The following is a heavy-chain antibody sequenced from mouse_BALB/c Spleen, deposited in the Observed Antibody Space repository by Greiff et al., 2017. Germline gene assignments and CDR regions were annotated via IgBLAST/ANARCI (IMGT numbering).Heavy chain of an antibody. CDR3: TLYYYGSSAMDY. V-gene: IGHV1-5*01. J-gene: IGHJ4*01. CDR1: GYTFTSYW. CDR2: IYPGNSDT. Sequence: EVQLQQSGTVLARPGASVKMSCKASGYTFTSYWMHWVKQRPGQGLEWIGAIYPGNSDTSYNQKFKGKAKLTAVTSTSTAYMELSSLTNEDSAVYYCTLYYYGSSAMDYWGQGTSVTVSS. D-gene: IGHD1-1*01.